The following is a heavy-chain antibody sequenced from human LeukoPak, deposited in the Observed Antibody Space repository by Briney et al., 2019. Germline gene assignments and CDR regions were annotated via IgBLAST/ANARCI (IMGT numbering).Heavy chain of an antibody. Sequence: ASVKVSCKASGYTFTSYDINWVRQATGQGLEWMGWMYPNSGNTGYAQKFQGRVTMTRNTSISTAYMELSRLRSDDTAVYYCARDRESAFDIWGQGTMVTVSS. V-gene: IGHV1-8*01. CDR3: ARDRESAFDI. D-gene: IGHD1-14*01. CDR1: GYTFTSYD. CDR2: MYPNSGNT. J-gene: IGHJ3*02.